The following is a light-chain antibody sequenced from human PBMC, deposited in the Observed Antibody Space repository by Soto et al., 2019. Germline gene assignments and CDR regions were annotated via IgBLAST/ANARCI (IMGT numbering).Light chain of an antibody. J-gene: IGKJ5*01. Sequence: IHLTQTKDSLSASPGDRVTITCRASQGIRSYLTWYQQKPGKAPKVLIYAASTLQTGVPSRFSGSGSGTDFTLTISSLQPEDFTTYYCRQLTSYPIRFGHGTRPAIK. V-gene: IGKV1-9*01. CDR2: AAS. CDR3: RQLTSYPIR. CDR1: QGIRSY.